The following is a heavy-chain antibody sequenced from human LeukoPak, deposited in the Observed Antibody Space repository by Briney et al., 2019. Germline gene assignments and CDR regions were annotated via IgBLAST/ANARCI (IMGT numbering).Heavy chain of an antibody. CDR1: GVFISTSSYS. CDR3: ARSAYYSSGRYWDYYYYMDV. CDR2: TYYSGST. Sequence: SETLSLTCTVSGVFISTSSYSWGWIRQPPGKGLEWIGSTYYSGSTYYNPSLKSRVTISVDTSKNEFSLKLSSVTAADTAVYFCARSAYYSSGRYWDYYYYMDVWGKGTTVTVSS. J-gene: IGHJ6*03. D-gene: IGHD3-10*01. V-gene: IGHV4-39*01.